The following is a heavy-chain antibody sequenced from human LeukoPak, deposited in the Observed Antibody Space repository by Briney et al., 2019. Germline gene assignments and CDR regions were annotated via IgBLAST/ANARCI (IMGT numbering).Heavy chain of an antibody. J-gene: IGHJ4*02. V-gene: IGHV4-59*08. D-gene: IGHD4-23*01. CDR2: VDYSGST. CDR3: ARLNGGN. CDR1: GGSITRYY. Sequence: SETLSLTCTVSGGSITRYYWSWIRRPPGKGLEWLAYVDYSGSTAYNPSLNGRIAISPDTSKNQFSLKLRSVTAADTAVYYCARLNGGNWGPGILVTVSS.